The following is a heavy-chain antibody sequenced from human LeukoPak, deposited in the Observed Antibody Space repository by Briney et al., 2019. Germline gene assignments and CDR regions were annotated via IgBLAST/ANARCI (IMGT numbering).Heavy chain of an antibody. V-gene: IGHV1-69*05. CDR3: ARDFYDGSSWYLDY. D-gene: IGHD6-13*01. CDR1: GYTFTSYG. Sequence: GASVKVSCKASGYTFTSYGISWVRQAPGQGLEWMGGIIPIFGTANYAQKFQGRVTITTDESTSTAYMELSSLRSEDTAVYYCARDFYDGSSWYLDYWGQGTLVTVSS. CDR2: IIPIFGTA. J-gene: IGHJ4*02.